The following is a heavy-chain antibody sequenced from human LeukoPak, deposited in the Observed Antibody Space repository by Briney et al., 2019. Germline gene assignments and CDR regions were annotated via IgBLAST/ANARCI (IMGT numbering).Heavy chain of an antibody. CDR2: ISAYNGNT. Sequence: ASVKVSCKASGYTFTSYGISWVRQAPGQGLEWMGWISAYNGNTNYAQKLQGRVTMTTDTSTSTAYMELSSLRAEDTALYYCAKGSYYYDSSGYYWSWGQGTLVTVSS. J-gene: IGHJ5*02. CDR1: GYTFTSYG. CDR3: AKGSYYYDSSGYYWS. D-gene: IGHD3-22*01. V-gene: IGHV1-18*01.